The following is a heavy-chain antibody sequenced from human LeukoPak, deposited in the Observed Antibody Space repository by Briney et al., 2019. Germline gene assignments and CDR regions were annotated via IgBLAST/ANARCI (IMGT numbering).Heavy chain of an antibody. J-gene: IGHJ4*02. CDR2: INPNSGGT. CDR3: ARYSGYDQPFAY. CDR1: GYTFTGYY. D-gene: IGHD5-12*01. Sequence: ASVKVSCKASGYTFTGYYMHWVRQAPGQGLEWMGWINPNSGGTSYAQEFQGRVTMTRDTSVTTAYMELSRLRSDDTAWYYCARYSGYDQPFAYWGQGTLVTVP. V-gene: IGHV1-2*02.